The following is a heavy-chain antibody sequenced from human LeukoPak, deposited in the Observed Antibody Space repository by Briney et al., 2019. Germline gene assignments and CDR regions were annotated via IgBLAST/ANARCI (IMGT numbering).Heavy chain of an antibody. CDR3: ARGQVLLWFGELLHNWFDP. Sequence: SETLSLTCAVYGGSFSGYYWSWIRQPPGKGLEWIGEINHSGSTNYNPSLKSRVTISVDTSKNQFSLKLSSVTAADTAVYYCARGQVLLWFGELLHNWFDPWGLGTLVTVSS. CDR1: GGSFSGYY. J-gene: IGHJ5*02. V-gene: IGHV4-34*01. CDR2: INHSGST. D-gene: IGHD3-10*01.